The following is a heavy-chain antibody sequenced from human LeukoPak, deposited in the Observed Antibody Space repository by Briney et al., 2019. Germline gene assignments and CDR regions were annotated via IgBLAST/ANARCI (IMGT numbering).Heavy chain of an antibody. V-gene: IGHV3-23*01. D-gene: IGHD1-26*01. J-gene: IGHJ4*02. Sequence: QPGGSLRLSCAASGFTFSSYAMSWVRQAPGKGLEWVSGISASGTYTNYADSVKGRFTISRDNSKNTLYLQMNSLRAEDTAVYYCAKAPSPYSGSLQPFDYWGQGALVTVSS. CDR3: AKAPSPYSGSLQPFDY. CDR2: ISASGTYT. CDR1: GFTFSSYA.